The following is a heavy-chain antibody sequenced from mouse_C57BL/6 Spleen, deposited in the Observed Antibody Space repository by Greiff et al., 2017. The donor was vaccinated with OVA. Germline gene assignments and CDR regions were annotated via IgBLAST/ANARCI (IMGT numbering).Heavy chain of an antibody. CDR3: AKNRGDYYGSSHWYFDV. V-gene: IGHV2-5*01. CDR2: IWRGGST. J-gene: IGHJ1*03. Sequence: VQLVESGPGLVQPSQSLSITCTVSGFSLTSYGVHWVRQSPGKGLEWLGVIWRGGSTDYNAAFMSRLSITKYNSKSQVFFKMNSLQADDTAIYYCAKNRGDYYGSSHWYFDVWGTGTTVTVSS. D-gene: IGHD1-1*01. CDR1: GFSLTSYG.